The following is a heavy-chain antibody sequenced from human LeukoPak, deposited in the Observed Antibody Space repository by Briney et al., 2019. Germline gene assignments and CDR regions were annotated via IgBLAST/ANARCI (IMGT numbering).Heavy chain of an antibody. Sequence: PSETLSLTCTVSGGSISNYYWSWIRQPPGKGLELIGYIYYSGSTNYSPSLKSRVTISVDTSKNQFSLKLSSVTAADTAVYYCARHRGDTFIVVVPAARFDYWGQGTLVTVSS. CDR2: IYYSGST. D-gene: IGHD2-2*01. CDR1: GGSISNYY. CDR3: ARHRGDTFIVVVPAARFDY. V-gene: IGHV4-59*08. J-gene: IGHJ4*02.